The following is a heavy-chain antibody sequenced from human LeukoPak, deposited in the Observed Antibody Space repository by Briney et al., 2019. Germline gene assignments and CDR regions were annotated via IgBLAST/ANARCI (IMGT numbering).Heavy chain of an antibody. CDR3: ARGSGTLTSGYNMDY. CDR2: MNPNSGNT. CDR1: GYTFTSYY. D-gene: IGHD3-3*01. Sequence: ASVKVSCKASGYTFTSYYVHWVRQASGQGLEWMGWMNPNSGNTGYAQEVQGRVTMTRNTSISTAYMELSSLRSEDTAVYYCARGSGTLTSGYNMDYWGQGTLVTVSS. J-gene: IGHJ4*02. V-gene: IGHV1-8*02.